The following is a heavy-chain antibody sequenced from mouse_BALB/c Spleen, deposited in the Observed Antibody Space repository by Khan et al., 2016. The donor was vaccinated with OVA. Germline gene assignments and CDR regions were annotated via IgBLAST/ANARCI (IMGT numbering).Heavy chain of an antibody. CDR2: INPSSGYT. D-gene: IGHD2-14*01. CDR3: AREGAYYRSDGWFAY. V-gene: IGHV1-4*01. Sequence: QVQLQQSGTELARPGASVKMSCKASGYTFTSYTMHWVKQRPGQGLEWIGYINPSSGYTNYNQKFKDKATLTADKSSITAYMQLSSLTSEDSAIYYCAREGAYYRSDGWFAYRGQGTLVTVSA. J-gene: IGHJ3*01. CDR1: GYTFTSYT.